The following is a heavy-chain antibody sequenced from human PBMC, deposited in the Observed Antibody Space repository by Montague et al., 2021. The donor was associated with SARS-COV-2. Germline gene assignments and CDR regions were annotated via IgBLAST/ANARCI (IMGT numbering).Heavy chain of an antibody. CDR1: IGSISSGSYY. CDR2: IYTSGST. Sequence: TLSLTCTVSIGSISSGSYYWSWIRQPAGKGLEWIGRIYTSGSTNYNPSLKSRVTISVDTSKNQFSLKLSSVTAADTAVYYCARDGYSSGWNGLHWFDPWGQGTRFTVSS. CDR3: ARDGYSSGWNGLHWFDP. J-gene: IGHJ5*02. V-gene: IGHV4-61*02. D-gene: IGHD6-25*01.